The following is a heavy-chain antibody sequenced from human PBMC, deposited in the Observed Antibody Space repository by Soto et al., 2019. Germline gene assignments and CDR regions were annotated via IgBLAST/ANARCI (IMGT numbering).Heavy chain of an antibody. CDR3: ARHGYDFWSGYSRFDY. V-gene: IGHV4-39*01. CDR1: GGSISRGSYY. D-gene: IGHD3-3*01. J-gene: IGHJ4*02. Sequence: SETLSLTCTVSGGSISRGSYYWGWIRQPPGKGLEWIGCIYYSGSTYYNPSLKSLVTISVDTSKNQFSLKLSSVTAADTAVYDCARHGYDFWSGYSRFDYWGQGTLVTVSS. CDR2: IYYSGST.